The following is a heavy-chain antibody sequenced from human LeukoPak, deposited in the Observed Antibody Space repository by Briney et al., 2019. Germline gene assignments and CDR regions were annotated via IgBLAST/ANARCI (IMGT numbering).Heavy chain of an antibody. CDR3: ARDAY. Sequence: SETLSLTCTVSGVSIGSHYWSWIRQSPGKGLEWIGCVYNSGTTVYNPSLTGRVTISVDTSKNQYSLNLRSVTAADAAVYYCARDAYWGQGILVAVSS. CDR2: VYNSGTT. CDR1: GVSIGSHY. V-gene: IGHV4-59*11. J-gene: IGHJ4*02.